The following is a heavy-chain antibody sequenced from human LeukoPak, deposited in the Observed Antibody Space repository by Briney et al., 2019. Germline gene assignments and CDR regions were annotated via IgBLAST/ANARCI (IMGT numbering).Heavy chain of an antibody. CDR3: ARNPTLQLWLPEARFDP. V-gene: IGHV1-2*02. CDR2: INPHSGGT. Sequence: VKVSCKTSGYTFITYYIHWMRQVPGQGFEWMGWINPHSGGTNFAQKFLGRVTMTRDTSINTAYMEISRLRSDDTAIYYCARNPTLQLWLPEARFDPWGQGTLVTVSS. J-gene: IGHJ5*02. CDR1: GYTFITYY. D-gene: IGHD5-18*01.